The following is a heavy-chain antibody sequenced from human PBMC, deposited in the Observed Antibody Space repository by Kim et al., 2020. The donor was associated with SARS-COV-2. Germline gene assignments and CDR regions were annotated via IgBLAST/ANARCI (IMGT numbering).Heavy chain of an antibody. Sequence: ASVKVSCKASGYTFTSYAMHWVRQAPGQRLEWMGWINAGNGNTKYSQKFQGRVTITRDTSASTAYMELSSLRSEDTAVYYCARHWAIAVAGTGWFDPWGQGTLVTVSS. J-gene: IGHJ5*02. CDR1: GYTFTSYA. V-gene: IGHV1-3*01. CDR2: INAGNGNT. CDR3: ARHWAIAVAGTGWFDP. D-gene: IGHD6-19*01.